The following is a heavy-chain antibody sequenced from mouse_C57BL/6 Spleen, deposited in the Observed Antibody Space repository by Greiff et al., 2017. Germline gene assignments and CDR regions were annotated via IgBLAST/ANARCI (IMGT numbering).Heavy chain of an antibody. V-gene: IGHV5-17*01. D-gene: IGHD1-1*01. J-gene: IGHJ1*03. CDR2: ISSGSSTI. Sequence: EVQLVESGGGLVKPGGSLKLSCAASGFTFSDYGMHWVRQAPEKGLEWVAYISSGSSTIYYADTVKGRFTISRDNAKNTLFLQMTSLRSEDTAMYYCASNYYGSWYFDVWGTGTTVTVSS. CDR1: GFTFSDYG. CDR3: ASNYYGSWYFDV.